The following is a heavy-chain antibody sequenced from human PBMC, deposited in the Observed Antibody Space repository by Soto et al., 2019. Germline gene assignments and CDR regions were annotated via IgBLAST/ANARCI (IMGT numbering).Heavy chain of an antibody. CDR2: ISRNGDAT. Sequence: EVQLLESGGGLVKPGGSLRLSCAASGFTFRNYAMSWVRQVPGKGLKWVSAISRNGDATYYADSVKGRFTISRDNSKNTLYLQMNTLRAEDTATYFCAKGGGYCSGGSCNVSPGSDWGQGTLVTVSS. CDR3: AKGGGYCSGGSCNVSPGSD. J-gene: IGHJ4*02. CDR1: GFTFRNYA. D-gene: IGHD2-15*01. V-gene: IGHV3-23*01.